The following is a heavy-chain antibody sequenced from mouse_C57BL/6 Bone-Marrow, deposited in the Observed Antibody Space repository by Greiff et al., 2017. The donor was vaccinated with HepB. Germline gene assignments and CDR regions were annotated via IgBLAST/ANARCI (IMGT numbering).Heavy chain of an antibody. Sequence: EVKLMESGGGLVKPGGSLKLSCAASGFTFSDYGMHWVRQAPEKGLEWVAYISSGSSTIYYADTVKGRFTISRDNAKNTLFLQMTSLRSEDTAMYYCARSLLLRFDYWGQGTTLTVSS. CDR2: ISSGSSTI. V-gene: IGHV5-17*01. CDR1: GFTFSDYG. J-gene: IGHJ2*01. CDR3: ARSLLLRFDY. D-gene: IGHD1-1*01.